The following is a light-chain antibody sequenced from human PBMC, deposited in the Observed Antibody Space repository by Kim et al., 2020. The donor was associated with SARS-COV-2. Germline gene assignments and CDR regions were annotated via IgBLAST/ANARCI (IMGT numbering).Light chain of an antibody. Sequence: LAPGERATPSGRASQSVGNSLAWFQQKPGQAPRLLIFETSNRATGIPARFSGSGSGTAFTLTISSLEPEDFAVYYCQQRYNWPLTFGGGTKVDIK. V-gene: IGKV3-11*01. J-gene: IGKJ4*01. CDR1: QSVGNS. CDR3: QQRYNWPLT. CDR2: ETS.